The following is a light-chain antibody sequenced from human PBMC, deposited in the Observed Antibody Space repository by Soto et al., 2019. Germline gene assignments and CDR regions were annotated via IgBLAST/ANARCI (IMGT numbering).Light chain of an antibody. V-gene: IGLV2-8*01. J-gene: IGLJ2*01. Sequence: QSALTQPPSASGSPGQSVPISCTGTSSDVGGYNYVSWYQQHPAKAPKLMIYEVSKRPSGVPDRLSGSKSGNTAALTVSGLQAEDEADYYCSSYAGSNNLGFGGGTKLTVL. CDR2: EVS. CDR1: SSDVGGYNY. CDR3: SSYAGSNNLG.